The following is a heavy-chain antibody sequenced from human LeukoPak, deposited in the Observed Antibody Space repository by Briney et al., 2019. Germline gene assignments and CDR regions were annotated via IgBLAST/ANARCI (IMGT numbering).Heavy chain of an antibody. J-gene: IGHJ4*02. V-gene: IGHV4-59*08. Sequence: SETLSLTCTVSGGSISGYYWSWIRQPPGKGLEWIGYIYYSGSTNYDPSLKSRVTISVDTSKNQFSLKLSSVTAADTAVYYCARHTCSSTSCPFDYWGQGTLVSVSS. CDR2: IYYSGST. CDR1: GGSISGYY. CDR3: ARHTCSSTSCPFDY. D-gene: IGHD2-2*01.